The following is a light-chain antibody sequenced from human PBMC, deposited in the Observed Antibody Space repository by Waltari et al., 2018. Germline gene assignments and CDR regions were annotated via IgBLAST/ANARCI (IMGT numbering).Light chain of an antibody. V-gene: IGLV2-14*01. CDR1: HSNLVLYDY. CDR2: DVT. CDR3: SAYTGGSTLVV. Sequence: QSALTQPASVSGSTRQSITISCTGTHSNLVLYDYVSWYQQRPGKAPNLMIFDVTKRPSGVSNRFSGSKSGDTASLTISGLQAEDEADYYCSAYTGGSTLVVFGGGTKVIVL. J-gene: IGLJ2*01.